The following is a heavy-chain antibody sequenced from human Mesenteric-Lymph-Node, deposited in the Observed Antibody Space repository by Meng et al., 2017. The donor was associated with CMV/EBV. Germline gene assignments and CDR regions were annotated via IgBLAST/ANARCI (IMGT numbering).Heavy chain of an antibody. CDR2: INKDGSVT. J-gene: IGHJ4*02. D-gene: IGHD1/OR15-1a*01. V-gene: IGHV3-74*01. Sequence: RLSCAASVFTFDRYWMHWVRQSPEKGLVWVSLINKDGSVTDYVGSVKGRFAISRDNAKNTLYLQMNSLRAEDTGVYYCVREVEQTGLRHFDYWGQGTLVTVSS. CDR3: VREVEQTGLRHFDY. CDR1: VFTFDRYW.